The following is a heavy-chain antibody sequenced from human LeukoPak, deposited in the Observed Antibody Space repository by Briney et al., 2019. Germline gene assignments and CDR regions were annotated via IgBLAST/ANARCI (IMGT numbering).Heavy chain of an antibody. J-gene: IGHJ4*02. V-gene: IGHV3-23*01. Sequence: GGSLRLSCAASGFTFSSYAMSWVRQAPGKGLEWVSAISGSGGSTYYADSVKGRFTISRDNSKNTLHLQMNSLRAEDTAVYYCAKGGVGDYAEFDYWGQGTLVTVSS. CDR1: GFTFSSYA. D-gene: IGHD4-17*01. CDR3: AKGGVGDYAEFDY. CDR2: ISGSGGST.